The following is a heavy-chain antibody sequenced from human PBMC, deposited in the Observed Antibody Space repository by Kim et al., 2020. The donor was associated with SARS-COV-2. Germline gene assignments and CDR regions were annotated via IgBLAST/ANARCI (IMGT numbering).Heavy chain of an antibody. V-gene: IGHV4-39*07. Sequence: SETLSLTCTVSGGSISSSSYYWGWIRQPPGKGLEWIGSIYYSGSTYYNPSLKSRVTISVDTSKNQFSLKLSSVTAADTAVYYCARDPGGRGWYENPSPYYGMDVWGQGTTVTVSS. CDR3: ARDPGGRGWYENPSPYYGMDV. CDR2: IYYSGST. J-gene: IGHJ6*02. CDR1: GGSISSSSYY. D-gene: IGHD6-19*01.